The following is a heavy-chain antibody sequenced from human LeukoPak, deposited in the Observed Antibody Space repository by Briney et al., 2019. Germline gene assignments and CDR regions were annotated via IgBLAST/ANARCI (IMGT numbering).Heavy chain of an antibody. CDR3: AKDQGYYGSGSYKEYFQH. Sequence: SETLSLTCTASGDSVNSTNHYWGWIRQPPGKGLEWIGSIYYSGSTCYNPSLRSRVTISLDTSKNQFSLKLSSVTAADTAVYYCAKDQGYYGSGSYKEYFQHWGQGTLVTVSS. CDR2: IYYSGST. J-gene: IGHJ1*01. D-gene: IGHD3-10*01. CDR1: GDSVNSTNHY. V-gene: IGHV4-39*07.